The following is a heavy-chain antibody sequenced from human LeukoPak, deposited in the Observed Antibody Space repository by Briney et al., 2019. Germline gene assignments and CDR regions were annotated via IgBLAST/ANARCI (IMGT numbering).Heavy chain of an antibody. Sequence: PGGSLRLSCAASGFTFTSYSMNWVRQAPGKGLEWVSSISSGRTYIYYADSVKGRFTISRDNAKKSLYLQMNSLRAEDTAVYYCARTAGYCSSTSCYASAFDIWGQGTMVTVSS. D-gene: IGHD2-2*01. V-gene: IGHV3-21*01. CDR2: ISSGRTYI. CDR3: ARTAGYCSSTSCYASAFDI. CDR1: GFTFTSYS. J-gene: IGHJ3*02.